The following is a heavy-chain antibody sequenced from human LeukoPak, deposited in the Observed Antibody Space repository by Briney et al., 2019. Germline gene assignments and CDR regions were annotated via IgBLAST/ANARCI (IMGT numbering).Heavy chain of an antibody. V-gene: IGHV3-23*01. CDR3: AKDMGDIVLVPAGSPFDY. CDR1: GFTFNNYA. D-gene: IGHD2-2*01. J-gene: IGHJ4*02. Sequence: GGSLRLSCAASGFTFNNYAMNWVRQAPGKGLKWVSMISGSGGSTYYADSVKGRFTISRDSSKNTVYLQMNSLRGEDTARYYCAKDMGDIVLVPAGSPFDYWGQGIMVTVSS. CDR2: ISGSGGST.